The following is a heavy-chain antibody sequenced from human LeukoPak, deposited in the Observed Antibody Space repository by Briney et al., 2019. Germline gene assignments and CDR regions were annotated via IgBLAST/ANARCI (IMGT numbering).Heavy chain of an antibody. Sequence: ASVTVSCKASGYTFTGYYMHWVRQAPGQGLEWMGWINPNTGGTNYAQTFQGRVTMTRDTSISTAYMELSRLRSDDTAVYYCAKDGARWYWGQGTLVTVSS. D-gene: IGHD3-16*01. CDR1: GYTFTGYY. CDR3: AKDGARWY. J-gene: IGHJ4*02. CDR2: INPNTGGT. V-gene: IGHV1-2*02.